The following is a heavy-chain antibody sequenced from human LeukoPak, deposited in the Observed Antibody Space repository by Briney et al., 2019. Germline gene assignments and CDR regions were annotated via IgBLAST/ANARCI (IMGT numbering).Heavy chain of an antibody. V-gene: IGHV3-74*01. J-gene: IGHJ4*02. CDR3: ATKTAVAGHYFDY. CDR1: GFTFSRYW. Sequence: GGSLRLSCAASGFTFSRYWMHWVRQAPGKGLLWVSRINSDGSSTYYADSVKGRFTISRDNSKNTLYLQMNSLRAEDTAVYYCATKTAVAGHYFDYWGQGTLVTVSS. D-gene: IGHD6-19*01. CDR2: INSDGSST.